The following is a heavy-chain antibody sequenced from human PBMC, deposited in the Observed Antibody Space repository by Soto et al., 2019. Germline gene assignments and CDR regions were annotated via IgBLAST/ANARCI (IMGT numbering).Heavy chain of an antibody. CDR1: GFTFSSYS. D-gene: IGHD2-2*02. V-gene: IGHV3-21*06. Sequence: EVQLVESGGGLVKPGGSLRLSCVDSGFTFSSYSMNWVRQAPGKGLEWVSSISAYSSPIFYADSVKGRFTISRDNAKNSLYLQMNSLRAGDTAVYYCVRGGRGYTRDDVFDIWCQGTMVTFSS. J-gene: IGHJ3*02. CDR2: ISAYSSPI. CDR3: VRGGRGYTRDDVFDI.